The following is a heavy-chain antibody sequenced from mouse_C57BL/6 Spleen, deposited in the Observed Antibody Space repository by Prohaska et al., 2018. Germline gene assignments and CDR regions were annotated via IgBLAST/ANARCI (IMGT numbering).Heavy chain of an antibody. CDR3: MRYGNYWYFDV. CDR1: GFTFSGFW. J-gene: IGHJ1*03. Sequence: EVQLLETGGGLVQPGGSRGLSCEGSGFTFSGFWMSWVRQTPGKTLEWIGDINSDGSAINYAPSIKDRFTIFRDNYKSTLYLHMSNVRSEDTATYFCMRYGNYWYFDVWGTGTTVTVSS. CDR2: INSDGSAI. D-gene: IGHD2-1*01. V-gene: IGHV11-2*01.